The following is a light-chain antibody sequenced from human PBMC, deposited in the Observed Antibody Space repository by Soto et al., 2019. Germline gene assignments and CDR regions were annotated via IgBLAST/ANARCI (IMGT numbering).Light chain of an antibody. V-gene: IGKV4-1*01. Sequence: DIVMTQSPDSLAVSLGERATINCKSSQSVLYSSNNKNYLAWYQQKPGQPPKLLIYWASTRVSGVPDRFCGIRAGIDCSISGNTPPATVVGVYSEQEYYYYSYSFGQGTKLEIK. CDR1: QSVLYSSNNKNY. CDR2: WAS. CDR3: QEYYYYSYS. J-gene: IGKJ2*01.